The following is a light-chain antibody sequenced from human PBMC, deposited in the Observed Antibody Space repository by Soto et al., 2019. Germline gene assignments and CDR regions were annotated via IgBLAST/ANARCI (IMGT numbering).Light chain of an antibody. J-gene: IGKJ1*01. CDR1: QTISSW. Sequence: DIQMTQSPSTLSGSVGERVTITCRASQTISSWLAWYEQPPGKAPKLXIYKASPLTSGVPSRFSGSGSGTEFTLTISSLQPDDFATSYCQHYNSYSEAFGQGTKVDIK. CDR3: QHYNSYSEA. CDR2: KAS. V-gene: IGKV1-5*03.